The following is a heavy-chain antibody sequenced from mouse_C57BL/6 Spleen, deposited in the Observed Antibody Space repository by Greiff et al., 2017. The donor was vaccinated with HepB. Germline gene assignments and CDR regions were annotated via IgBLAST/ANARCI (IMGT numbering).Heavy chain of an antibody. Sequence: VKLMESGAELVMPGASVKLSCKASGYTFTSYWMHWVKQRPGQGLEWIGEIDPSDSYTNYNQKFKGKSTLTVDKSSSTAYMQLSSLTSEDSAVYYCARGDSSGYGAMDYWGQGTSVTVSS. J-gene: IGHJ4*01. CDR3: ARGDSSGYGAMDY. D-gene: IGHD3-2*02. V-gene: IGHV1-69*01. CDR1: GYTFTSYW. CDR2: IDPSDSYT.